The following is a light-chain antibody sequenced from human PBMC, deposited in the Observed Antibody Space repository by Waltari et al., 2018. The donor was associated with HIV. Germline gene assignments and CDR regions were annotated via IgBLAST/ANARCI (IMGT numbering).Light chain of an antibody. V-gene: IGKV3-20*01. CDR2: GAS. Sequence: EIVLTQSPGTLSLSQGERATLSCRASQNIGSSYLAWYQHKPGQAPRLLISGASSRATGIPDRFSGSASGTDFTLTITRLEPEDFAVYYCQQYRGLPLTFGQGTTVEIK. CDR1: QNIGSSY. J-gene: IGKJ1*01. CDR3: QQYRGLPLT.